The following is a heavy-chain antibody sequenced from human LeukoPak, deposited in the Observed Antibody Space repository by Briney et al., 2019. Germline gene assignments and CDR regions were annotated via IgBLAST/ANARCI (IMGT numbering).Heavy chain of an antibody. D-gene: IGHD3-22*01. Sequence: ASVKVSCKASGYTFTSYGISWVRQAPGQGLEWMGWINPNSGGTNYAQKFQGRVTMTRDTSISTAYMELSRLRSDDTAVYYCASYYDSSGFDYWGQGTLVTVSS. CDR2: INPNSGGT. CDR3: ASYYDSSGFDY. J-gene: IGHJ4*02. CDR1: GYTFTSYG. V-gene: IGHV1-2*02.